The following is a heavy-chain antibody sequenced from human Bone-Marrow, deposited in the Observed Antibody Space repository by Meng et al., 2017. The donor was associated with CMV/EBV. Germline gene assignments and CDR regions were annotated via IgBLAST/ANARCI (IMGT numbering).Heavy chain of an antibody. J-gene: IGHJ5*02. CDR1: GFTFSSYA. CDR2: IYSGGSST. Sequence: GESLKISCAASGFTFSSYAMSWVRQAPGKGLEWVSVIYSGGSSTYYADSVKGRFAISRDNAKSSLYLQMNSLRVEDTAVYYCARKSAVGTTWWLDPWGQGTLVTVSS. V-gene: IGHV3-23*03. CDR3: ARKSAVGTTWWLDP. D-gene: IGHD1-26*01.